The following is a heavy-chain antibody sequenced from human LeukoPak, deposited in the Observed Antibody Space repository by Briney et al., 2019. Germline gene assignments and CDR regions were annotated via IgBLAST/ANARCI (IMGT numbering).Heavy chain of an antibody. CDR3: ARQVLERRFSAFDI. CDR2: IYPGDSDT. CDR1: AYSFTSYW. Sequence: GESLQISCQGSAYSFTSYWIGWVRQMPGKGLEWMGIIYPGDSDTRFSPSFQGQVTISADKSISTVYLQWSSLKASDTAMYYCARQVLERRFSAFDIWGQGTMVTVSS. V-gene: IGHV5-51*01. J-gene: IGHJ3*02. D-gene: IGHD1-1*01.